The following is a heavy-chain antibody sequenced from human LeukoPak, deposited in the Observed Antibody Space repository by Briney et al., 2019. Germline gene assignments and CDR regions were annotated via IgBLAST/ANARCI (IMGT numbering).Heavy chain of an antibody. CDR3: AKEHYDSSGYYYRYFQH. V-gene: IGHV3-23*01. CDR2: ISGSGGST. J-gene: IGHJ1*01. Sequence: GGSLRLSXAASGFSFSNYAMNWVRQAQGKGLEWVSVISGSGGSTYYADSVKGRFTISRDNSKNTLYLEMNSLRAEDTAVYYCAKEHYDSSGYYYRYFQHWGQGTLVSVSS. D-gene: IGHD3-22*01. CDR1: GFSFSNYA.